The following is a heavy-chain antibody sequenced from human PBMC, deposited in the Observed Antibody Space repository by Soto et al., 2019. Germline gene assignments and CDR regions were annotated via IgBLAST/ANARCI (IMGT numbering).Heavy chain of an antibody. Sequence: EVQLLESGGGLVQPGGSLRLSCVASGFSFGNYVMNWVRQAPGKGLEWVSAVSGSGSSTTYADSVKGRFTIPRDNSKNTLYLQMSGLRAEDTALYYCAKALGNTASTRANDYWGQGTQVTVSS. D-gene: IGHD5-18*01. V-gene: IGHV3-23*01. CDR3: AKALGNTASTRANDY. CDR2: VSGSGSST. J-gene: IGHJ4*02. CDR1: GFSFGNYV.